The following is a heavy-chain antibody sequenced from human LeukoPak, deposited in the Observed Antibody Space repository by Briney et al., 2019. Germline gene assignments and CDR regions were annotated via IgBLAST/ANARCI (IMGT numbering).Heavy chain of an antibody. D-gene: IGHD2-2*01. CDR1: GFTFSSYG. J-gene: IGHJ6*02. CDR3: AKASGCSSTSCQWGYYYYGMDV. V-gene: IGHV3-33*06. Sequence: PGRSLRLSCAASGFTFSSYGMHWVRQAPGKGLEWVAVIWYDGSNKYYADSVKGRFTISRDNSKNTLYLQMNSLRAEDTAVYYCAKASGCSSTSCQWGYYYYGMDVWGRGTTVTVSS. CDR2: IWYDGSNK.